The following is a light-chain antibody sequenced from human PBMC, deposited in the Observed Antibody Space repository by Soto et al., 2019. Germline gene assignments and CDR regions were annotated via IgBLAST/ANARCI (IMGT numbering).Light chain of an antibody. V-gene: IGKV1-33*01. CDR3: QQHDNLPRT. CDR1: QAMSNS. CDR2: DAS. J-gene: IGKJ4*01. Sequence: DIQMTQSPSSLSASVGDRVTITCRASQAMSNSLNWYQQKPGKAPKLLIYDASNLETGVPSRFSGSGSVTDFTLTIICLEAEGFATYYCQQHDNLPRTFGGGTKVEIK.